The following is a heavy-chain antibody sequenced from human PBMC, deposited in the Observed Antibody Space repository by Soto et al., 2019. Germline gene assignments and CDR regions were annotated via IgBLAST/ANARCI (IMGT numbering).Heavy chain of an antibody. CDR3: ARDRYPPDIVVVPAASPDAFDI. V-gene: IGHV4-38-2*02. J-gene: IGHJ3*02. CDR1: GYSISSGYY. D-gene: IGHD2-2*01. CDR2: IYHSGST. Sequence: SETLSLTCTVSGYSISSGYYWGWIRQPPGKGLEWIGSIYHSGSTYYNPSLKSRVTISVDTSKNQFSLKLSSVTAADTAVYYCARDRYPPDIVVVPAASPDAFDIWGQGTMVTVSS.